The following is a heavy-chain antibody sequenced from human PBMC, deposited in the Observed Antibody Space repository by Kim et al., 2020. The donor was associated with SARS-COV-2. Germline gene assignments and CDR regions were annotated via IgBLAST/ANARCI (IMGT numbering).Heavy chain of an antibody. CDR1: GFTFSDYY. CDR2: ITSSSSYT. Sequence: GGSLRLSCTASGFTFSDYYMSWIRQAPGKGLEWVSYITSSSSYTNYADSVKGRFTISRDNAKNSLYLQMNSLRAEDRAVYYCARDHAISTDGYSYGYRYWGQGTLVTVSS. J-gene: IGHJ4*02. CDR3: ARDHAISTDGYSYGYRY. D-gene: IGHD5-18*01. V-gene: IGHV3-11*05.